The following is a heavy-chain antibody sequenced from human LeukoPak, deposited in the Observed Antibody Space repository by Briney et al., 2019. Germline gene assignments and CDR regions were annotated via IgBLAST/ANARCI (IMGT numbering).Heavy chain of an antibody. J-gene: IGHJ4*02. V-gene: IGHV3-23*01. D-gene: IGHD3-3*01. CDR2: ISGSGVNT. CDR3: ARWDWRY. Sequence: GGSLRLSCAASGFTFSSYAMSWVRQAPGKGLEWVSLISGSGVNTQYADSVKGRFTISRDSSKNTLYLQMNSLRAEDTAVYFCARWDWRYWGQGTLVTVSS. CDR1: GFTFSSYA.